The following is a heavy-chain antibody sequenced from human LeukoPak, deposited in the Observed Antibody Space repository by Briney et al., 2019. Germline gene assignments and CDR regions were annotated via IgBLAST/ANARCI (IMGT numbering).Heavy chain of an antibody. V-gene: IGHV3-7*01. D-gene: IGHD3-22*01. Sequence: PGGSLRLSCAASGFTFSSYWMSWVRQAPGKGLEWVANIKQDGSEKYYVDSVKGRFTISRDNAKNSLYLQMNSLRAEDTAVYYCARGITMIVVAYDYWGQGTLVTVSS. J-gene: IGHJ4*02. CDR1: GFTFSSYW. CDR2: IKQDGSEK. CDR3: ARGITMIVVAYDY.